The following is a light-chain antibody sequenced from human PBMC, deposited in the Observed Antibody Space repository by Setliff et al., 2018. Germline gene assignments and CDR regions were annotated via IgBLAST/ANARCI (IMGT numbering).Light chain of an antibody. J-gene: IGLJ1*01. CDR3: SSYAGSNNYV. V-gene: IGLV2-8*01. CDR2: EVS. Sequence: QSVLTQPHSASGSPGQSVTISCTGTSSDVGGYNYVSWYQQHPGKAPKLMIYEVSKRPSGVPDRFSGSKSGNTASLTVSGLQAEDEADYYCSSYAGSNNYVVGTGTKVTV. CDR1: SSDVGGYNY.